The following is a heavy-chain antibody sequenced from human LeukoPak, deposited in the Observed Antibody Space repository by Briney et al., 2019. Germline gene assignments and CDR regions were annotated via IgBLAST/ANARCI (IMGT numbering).Heavy chain of an antibody. CDR1: GYTFTSYY. J-gene: IGHJ4*02. V-gene: IGHV1-46*01. CDR3: ARGRGGDFWSGTEFDY. D-gene: IGHD3-3*01. Sequence: ASVKVSCKASGYTFTSYYMHWERQAPGQGLEWMGIINPSGGSTSYAQKFQGRVTITTDESTSTAYMELSSLRSEDTAVYYCARGRGGDFWSGTEFDYWGQGTLVTVSS. CDR2: INPSGGST.